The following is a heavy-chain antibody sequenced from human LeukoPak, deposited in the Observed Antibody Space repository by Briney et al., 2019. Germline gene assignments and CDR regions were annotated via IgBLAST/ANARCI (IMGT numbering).Heavy chain of an antibody. CDR3: PSTGLWFGELLSGGIEY. Sequence: ASVKVSCKTSGYTFTSYGISWVRQAPGQGLEWMGWISAYNGNTNYAQKLQGRVTMTTDTSTSTAYMELRSLRSDDTAVYYCPSTGLWFGELLSGGIEYWGQGTVVSVS. CDR1: GYTFTSYG. J-gene: IGHJ4*02. D-gene: IGHD3-10*01. CDR2: ISAYNGNT. V-gene: IGHV1-18*01.